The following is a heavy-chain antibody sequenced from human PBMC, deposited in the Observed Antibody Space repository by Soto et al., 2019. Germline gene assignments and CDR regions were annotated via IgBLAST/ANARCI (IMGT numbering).Heavy chain of an antibody. CDR3: ATRGVVPAAIGWFDP. J-gene: IGHJ5*02. V-gene: IGHV4-31*03. CDR2: IYYSGST. CDR1: GGSISSGGYY. Sequence: SETLSLTCTVSGGSISSGGYYWSWVRQHPGKGLEWIGYIYYSGSTYYNPSLKSRVTISVDTPKNQFSLKLSSVTAADTAVYYCATRGVVPAAIGWFDPWGQGTLVTSPQ. D-gene: IGHD2-2*01.